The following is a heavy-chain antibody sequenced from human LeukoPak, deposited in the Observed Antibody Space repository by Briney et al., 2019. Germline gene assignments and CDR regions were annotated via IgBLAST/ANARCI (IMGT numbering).Heavy chain of an antibody. Sequence: PGGSLRLSCAASGFTFSSYSMNWVRQAPGKGLEWVSSINSSSSYIYYADSVKGRFTISRDNAKNSLYLQMNSLRAEDTAVYYCARDFPSIVGGYYYYYMDVWGKGTTVTISS. CDR2: INSSSSYI. D-gene: IGHD1-26*01. CDR3: ARDFPSIVGGYYYYYMDV. J-gene: IGHJ6*03. V-gene: IGHV3-21*01. CDR1: GFTFSSYS.